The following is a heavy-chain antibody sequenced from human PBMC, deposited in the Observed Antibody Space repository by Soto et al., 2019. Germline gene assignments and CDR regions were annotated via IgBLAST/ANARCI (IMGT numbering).Heavy chain of an antibody. Sequence: GSGPTLVNPTETLTLTCTVSGFSLSNTRMGVSWIRQPPGKALEWLAHIFSNDEKSYSTSLKSRLTISKDTSKSQVVLTMTNMDPVDTATYYCARTRIAAAPSNWFDPWGQGTLVTVSS. J-gene: IGHJ5*02. CDR1: GFSLSNTRMG. CDR2: IFSNDEK. D-gene: IGHD6-13*01. V-gene: IGHV2-26*01. CDR3: ARTRIAAAPSNWFDP.